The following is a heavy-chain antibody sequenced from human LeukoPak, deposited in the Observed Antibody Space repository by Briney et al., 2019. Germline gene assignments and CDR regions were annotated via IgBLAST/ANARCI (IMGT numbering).Heavy chain of an antibody. V-gene: IGHV1-18*01. Sequence: EASVKVSCKASGYTFTTYGISWVRQAPGRGLEWMGWISTYNAITNYAQKLQGRVTMTTDTSTSTSYMELRSLRSDDTAVYYCARDRGYVSASPCDYWGQRTLVTVSS. J-gene: IGHJ4*02. CDR2: ISTYNAIT. CDR1: GYTFTTYG. D-gene: IGHD5-12*01. CDR3: ARDRGYVSASPCDY.